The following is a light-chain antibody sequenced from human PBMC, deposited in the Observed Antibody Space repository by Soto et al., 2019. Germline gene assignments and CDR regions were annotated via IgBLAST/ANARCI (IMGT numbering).Light chain of an antibody. Sequence: EIVLTQSPSTLSFSPLERATLSCRASQSVSSYLAWYQRKPGQAPRLLIYDASNRATGIPARFSGSGSGTDFTLTISSLEPEDFAVYYCQQRSNWPPWTFGQGTKV. CDR2: DAS. CDR1: QSVSSY. V-gene: IGKV3-11*01. CDR3: QQRSNWPPWT. J-gene: IGKJ1*01.